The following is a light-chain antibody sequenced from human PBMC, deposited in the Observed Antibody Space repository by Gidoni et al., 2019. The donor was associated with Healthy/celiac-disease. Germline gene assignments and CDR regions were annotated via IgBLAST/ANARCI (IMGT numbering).Light chain of an antibody. Sequence: DIQTTQSPSSLSASVGDRVTITCQASPDISNYLNWYQQKPGKAPKLLIYDASNLETGVPSRFSGSGSGTDFTFTISSLQPEDIATYYCQQYDNLPLTFGGGTKVEIK. CDR2: DAS. CDR1: PDISNY. J-gene: IGKJ4*01. CDR3: QQYDNLPLT. V-gene: IGKV1-33*01.